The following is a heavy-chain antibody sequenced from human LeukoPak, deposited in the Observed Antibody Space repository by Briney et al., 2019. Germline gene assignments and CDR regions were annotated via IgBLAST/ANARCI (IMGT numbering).Heavy chain of an antibody. Sequence: PSETLSLTCTVSGGSISSYYWSWIRQPPGKGLEWIGYIYYTGSTNYNPSLKSRVTISVDTSKNQFSLKLSSVTAADTAVYYCASNPNTGSAFDPWGQGTLVTVSS. CDR1: GGSISSYY. CDR2: IYYTGST. V-gene: IGHV4-59*08. CDR3: ASNPNTGSAFDP. D-gene: IGHD1-14*01. J-gene: IGHJ5*02.